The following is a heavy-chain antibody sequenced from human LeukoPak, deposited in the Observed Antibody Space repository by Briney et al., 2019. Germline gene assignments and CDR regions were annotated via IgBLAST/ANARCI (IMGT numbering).Heavy chain of an antibody. CDR3: ATHEKWSTILAFDI. Sequence: PSETLSLTCGVSGGSISSYYWSWIRQPPGKGLEWIGYVYYSGRTNYNPSLKSRVTISVDTSKNQFSLKLSSVTAADTPVYYCATHEKWSTILAFDIWGQGTMVTVSS. CDR2: VYYSGRT. CDR1: GGSISSYY. V-gene: IGHV4-59*08. J-gene: IGHJ3*02. D-gene: IGHD5-24*01.